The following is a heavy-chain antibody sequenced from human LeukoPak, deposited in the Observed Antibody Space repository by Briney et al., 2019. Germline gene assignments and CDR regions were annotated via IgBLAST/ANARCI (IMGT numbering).Heavy chain of an antibody. V-gene: IGHV3-53*01. CDR2: IYSGGST. CDR3: ARDRYDFWSGYPPDYYYGMDV. D-gene: IGHD3-3*01. Sequence: GGSLRLSCAASGFTFINYAMTWVRQAPGKGLEWVSVIYSGGSTYYADSVKGRFTISRDNSKNTLYLQMNSLKAEDTAVYYCARDRYDFWSGYPPDYYYGMDVWGQGTTVTVSS. CDR1: GFTFINYA. J-gene: IGHJ6*02.